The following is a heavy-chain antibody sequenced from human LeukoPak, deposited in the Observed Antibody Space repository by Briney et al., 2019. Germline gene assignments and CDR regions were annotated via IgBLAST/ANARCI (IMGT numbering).Heavy chain of an antibody. Sequence: PSQTLSLTCAVSGGSISSGGYSWSWIRQPPGKGLEWIGYIYHSGSTYYNPSLKSRVTISVDTSKNQFSLKLSSVTAADTAVYYCARAQGNVDRPLDFDYWGQGTLVTVSS. CDR3: ARAQGNVDRPLDFDY. D-gene: IGHD1-14*01. CDR2: IYHSGST. CDR1: GGSISSGGYS. V-gene: IGHV4-30-2*01. J-gene: IGHJ4*02.